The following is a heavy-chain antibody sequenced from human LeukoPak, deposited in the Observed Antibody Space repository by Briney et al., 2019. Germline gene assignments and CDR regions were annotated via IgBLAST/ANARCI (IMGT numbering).Heavy chain of an antibody. CDR2: ISGSGGRT. V-gene: IGHV3-23*01. J-gene: IGHJ4*02. CDR1: GFTFGTYA. CDR3: AKDYSGSYYALDY. D-gene: IGHD1-26*01. Sequence: GGSLRLSCAASGFTFGTYAMSWVRQAPGKGLEWVSTISGSGGRTYYADSVKGRFTISRDKSKNTLYLQMNRLRAEDTAVYNCAKDYSGSYYALDYWGQGTLVTVTS.